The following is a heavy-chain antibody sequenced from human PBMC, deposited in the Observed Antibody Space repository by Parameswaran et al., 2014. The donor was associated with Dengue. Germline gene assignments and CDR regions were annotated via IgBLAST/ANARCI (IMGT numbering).Heavy chain of an antibody. CDR3: ARVRVVLDAFDI. D-gene: IGHD3-3*01. Sequence: WIRQPQEGLVWVSRINSDGSSTSYADSVKGRFTISRDNAKNTLYLQMNSLRAEDTAVYYCARVRVVLDAFDIWGQGTMVTVSS. J-gene: IGHJ3*02. CDR2: INSDGSST. V-gene: IGHV3-74*01.